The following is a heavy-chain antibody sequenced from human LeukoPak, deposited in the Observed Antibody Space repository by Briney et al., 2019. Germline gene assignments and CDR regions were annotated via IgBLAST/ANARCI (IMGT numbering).Heavy chain of an antibody. CDR1: GYTFTGYY. V-gene: IGHV1-2*02. J-gene: IGHJ6*02. Sequence: ASVKVSCKASGYTFTGYYMHWVRQAPGQGFEWMGWINPNSGGTNYAQKFQGRVTMTRDTSISTAYMELSRLRSDDTAVYYCAREGTMIVVVITTSYYYGMDVWGQGTTVTVSS. D-gene: IGHD3-22*01. CDR2: INPNSGGT. CDR3: AREGTMIVVVITTSYYYGMDV.